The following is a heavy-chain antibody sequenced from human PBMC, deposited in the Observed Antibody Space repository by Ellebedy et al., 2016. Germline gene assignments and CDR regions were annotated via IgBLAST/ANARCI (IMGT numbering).Heavy chain of an antibody. CDR1: GFTVSSNY. V-gene: IGHV3-53*01. Sequence: GGSLRLSXAASGFTVSSNYMSWVRQAPGKGLEWVSVIYSGGSTYYADSVKGRFTISRDNSKNTLYLQMNSLRAEDTAVYYCARWGYCSSTSCSIRGGHYSYYYMDVWGKGTTVIVSS. CDR3: ARWGYCSSTSCSIRGGHYSYYYMDV. D-gene: IGHD2-2*01. CDR2: IYSGGST. J-gene: IGHJ6*03.